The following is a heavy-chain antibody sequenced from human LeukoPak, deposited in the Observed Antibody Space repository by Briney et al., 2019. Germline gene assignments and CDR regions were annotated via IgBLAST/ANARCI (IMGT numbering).Heavy chain of an antibody. CDR1: GYTFTGYY. D-gene: IGHD3-10*01. CDR2: ISAYNGNT. J-gene: IGHJ3*02. CDR3: ARGTLTMARGRTWAFDI. Sequence: ASVKVSCKASGYTFTGYYMHWVRQAPGQGLEWMGWISAYNGNTNYAQKLQGRVTMTTDTSTSTAYMELRSLRSDDTAVYYCARGTLTMARGRTWAFDIWGQGTMVTVSS. V-gene: IGHV1-18*04.